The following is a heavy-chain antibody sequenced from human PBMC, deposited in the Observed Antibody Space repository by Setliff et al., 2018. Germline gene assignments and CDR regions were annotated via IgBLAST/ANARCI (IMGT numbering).Heavy chain of an antibody. V-gene: IGHV1-2*04. CDR3: ARRRYYYDSSGYRWGGFYFDY. CDR2: INPSSGAT. Sequence: ASVKVSCKASGSTFTGYYMYWVRQAPGQGLEWMGRINPSSGATIYAQKFQGWVTMTRDTSISTAYMELSRLRSDDTAVFYCARRRYYYDSSGYRWGGFYFDYWGQGTLVTVSS. D-gene: IGHD3-22*01. CDR1: GSTFTGYY. J-gene: IGHJ4*02.